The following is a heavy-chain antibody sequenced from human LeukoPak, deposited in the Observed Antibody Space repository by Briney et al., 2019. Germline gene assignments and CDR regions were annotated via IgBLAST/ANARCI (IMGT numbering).Heavy chain of an antibody. D-gene: IGHD2-15*01. Sequence: GASVKVSCKASGYTFTSYYMHWVRQAPGQGLEWMGIINPSGGSTSYAQKFQGRVTMTRDMSTSTAYMELSSLRSEDTAVYYCARDGGYCSGGSCYGPRPSYYMDVWGKGTTVTVSS. CDR3: ARDGGYCSGGSCYGPRPSYYMDV. CDR1: GYTFTSYY. V-gene: IGHV1-46*01. J-gene: IGHJ6*03. CDR2: INPSGGST.